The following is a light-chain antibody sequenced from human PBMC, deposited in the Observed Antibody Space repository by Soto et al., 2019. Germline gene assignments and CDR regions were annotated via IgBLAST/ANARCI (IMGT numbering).Light chain of an antibody. CDR2: AAS. J-gene: IGKJ2*01. CDR3: HHYDSSPPYT. V-gene: IGKV3-20*01. Sequence: EIVLKQSPATLSLSPGERATLSCRASRSFASSYLAWYQHKPGQAPRLLIYAASSRATGIPDRFIGSGSGTDFTLTISRLEPDDSAVYYCHHYDSSPPYTFGQGTKLEI. CDR1: RSFASSY.